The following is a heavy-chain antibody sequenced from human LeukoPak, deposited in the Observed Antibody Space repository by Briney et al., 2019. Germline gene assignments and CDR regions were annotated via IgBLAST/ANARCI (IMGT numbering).Heavy chain of an antibody. J-gene: IGHJ3*02. Sequence: SETLSLTCTVSGGSFSSHYWSWIRQPPGKGLEWIGYISYIGITNYNPSLKSRVTISVDTSKNQFSLKLSSVTAADTAVYYCARDPTTVTKGLDIWGHGTMVTVSS. CDR2: ISYIGIT. D-gene: IGHD4-17*01. CDR3: ARDPTTVTKGLDI. CDR1: GGSFSSHY. V-gene: IGHV4-59*11.